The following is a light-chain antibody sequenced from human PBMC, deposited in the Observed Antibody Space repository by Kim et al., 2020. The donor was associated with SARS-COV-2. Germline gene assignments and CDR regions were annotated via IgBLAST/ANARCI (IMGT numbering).Light chain of an antibody. V-gene: IGLV3-9*01. CDR2: RDS. CDR1: NSGSKK. J-gene: IGLJ3*02. Sequence: GALGQTARITCGGNNSGSKKVHWYQQKPGQAPVLVIYRDSNRPSGIPERFSGSNSGNTATLTISRAQAGDEADYYCQVWDSSTVVFGGGTQLTVL. CDR3: QVWDSSTVV.